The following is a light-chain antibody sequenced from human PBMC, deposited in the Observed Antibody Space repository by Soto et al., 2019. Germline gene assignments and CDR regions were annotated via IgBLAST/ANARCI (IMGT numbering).Light chain of an antibody. V-gene: IGKV3-20*01. CDR1: QSVSSNS. CDR2: GAS. Sequence: ETVLTQGPGTLSLSPGEGATLSCRASQSVSSNSVAWYQQKPGQAPRLLIYGASTRATGIPDRFSGSGSGTDFTLTISRLEPEDFAVYYCHQYGSSRRTFGQGTKVDIK. CDR3: HQYGSSRRT. J-gene: IGKJ1*01.